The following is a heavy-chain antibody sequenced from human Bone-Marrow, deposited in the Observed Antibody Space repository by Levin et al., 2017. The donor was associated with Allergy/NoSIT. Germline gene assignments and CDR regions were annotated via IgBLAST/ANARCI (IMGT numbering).Heavy chain of an antibody. J-gene: IGHJ5*02. CDR3: ARDKPHNWFDP. Sequence: PGGSLRLSCEASGFTFSNYWIHWVRQVPGEGLVWVSRINTDGSDGAYADSVKGRFTISRDNAKNTVYLEMNSLRAEDTAVYYCARDKPHNWFDPWGQGTLVTVSS. CDR1: GFTFSNYW. CDR2: INTDGSDG. V-gene: IGHV3-74*01.